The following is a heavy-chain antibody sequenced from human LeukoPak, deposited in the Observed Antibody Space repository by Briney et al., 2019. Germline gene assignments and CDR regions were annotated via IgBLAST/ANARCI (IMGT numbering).Heavy chain of an antibody. V-gene: IGHV5-51*01. J-gene: IGHJ5*02. D-gene: IGHD1/OR15-1a*01. CDR3: AAGGTSAP. CDR1: GYSFTNFW. CDR2: ISPGDSGI. Sequence: GESLKISCKGSGYSFTNFWIGWVRQMPGKGLEWMGVISPGDSGIRYSPSFQGQVTISVDKSISTAYLQWSSLKASDGAMYYCAAGGTSAPWGQGTLVTVSS.